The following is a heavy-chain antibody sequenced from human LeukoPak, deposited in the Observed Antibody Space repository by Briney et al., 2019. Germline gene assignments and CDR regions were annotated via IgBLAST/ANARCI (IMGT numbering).Heavy chain of an antibody. D-gene: IGHD3-9*01. CDR2: VWDDGSNK. V-gene: IGHV3-33*01. Sequence: GSPRLSCAASGFTFSNYVMDWVRQAPGKGLEWVAVVWDDGSNKHYADSVKGRFAISRDNSKNTLFLQMNSLRAEDTAVYYCARGGLRHFDRSPFEVWGQGTMDSVSS. J-gene: IGHJ3*01. CDR3: ARGGLRHFDRSPFEV. CDR1: GFTFSNYV.